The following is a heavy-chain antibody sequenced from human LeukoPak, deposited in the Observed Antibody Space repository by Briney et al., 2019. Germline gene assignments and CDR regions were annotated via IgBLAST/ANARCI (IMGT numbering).Heavy chain of an antibody. J-gene: IGHJ4*02. V-gene: IGHV4-59*11. CDR1: GGSMTTHH. D-gene: IGHD5-18*01. CDR3: TTIKRGNILGYFDS. CDR2: VFDSGRT. Sequence: SETLSLTCTVSGGSMTTHHWNWIRQTPGKGLEWIGYVFDSGRTKENPSLKSRVTLSADTSKNQLSLRLSSVTAADTAVYYCTTIKRGNILGYFDSWGQGILVTVSS.